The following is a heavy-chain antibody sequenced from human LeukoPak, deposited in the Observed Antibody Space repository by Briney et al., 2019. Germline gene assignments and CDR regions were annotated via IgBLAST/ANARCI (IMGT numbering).Heavy chain of an antibody. V-gene: IGHV1-46*01. J-gene: IGHJ5*02. CDR3: ARDGVSWFDP. CDR2: INPSGGST. Sequence: ASVKVSCKASGYTFTSYYMHWVRQAPGQGLEWMGIINPSGGSTSYAQKFQGRVTVTRDMSTSTIYMELSSLRSEDTAVYYCARDGVSWFDPWGQGTLVTVSS. CDR1: GYTFTSYY. D-gene: IGHD2-8*01.